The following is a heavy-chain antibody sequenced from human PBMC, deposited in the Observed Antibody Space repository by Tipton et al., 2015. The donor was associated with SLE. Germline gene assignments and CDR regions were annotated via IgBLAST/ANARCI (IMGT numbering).Heavy chain of an antibody. J-gene: IGHJ3*02. CDR1: GGSISSSSYY. CDR3: ARATVTRDAFDI. V-gene: IGHV4-39*07. Sequence: GLVKPSETLSLTCTVSGGSISSSSYYWGWIRQPPGKGLEWIGRIYTSGSTNYNPSLKSRVTMSVDTSKNQFSLKLSSVTAADTAVYYCARATVTRDAFDIWGQGTMVTVSS. D-gene: IGHD4-17*01. CDR2: IYTSGST.